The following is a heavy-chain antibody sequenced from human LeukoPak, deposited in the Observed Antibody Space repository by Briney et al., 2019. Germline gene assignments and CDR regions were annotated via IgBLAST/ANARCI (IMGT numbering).Heavy chain of an antibody. Sequence: ASVKVSCKASHYTFTNYGISWVRQAPGQGLEWMGWISAYNGNTNYAQKLQGRVTMTTDTSTSTAYMELRSLRSDDTAVYYCARDRGKVVIATYWYFDLWGRGTPVTVSS. D-gene: IGHD3-22*01. CDR1: HYTFTNYG. CDR2: ISAYNGNT. J-gene: IGHJ2*01. V-gene: IGHV1-18*04. CDR3: ARDRGKVVIATYWYFDL.